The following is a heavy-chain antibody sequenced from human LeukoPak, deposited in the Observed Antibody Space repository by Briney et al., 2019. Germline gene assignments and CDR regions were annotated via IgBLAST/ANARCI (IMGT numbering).Heavy chain of an antibody. CDR1: GFTFSVYG. CDR2: IGHDGSYT. Sequence: GGSLRLSCAASGFTFSVYGMHWVRQAPGKGLEWVAVIGHDGSYTKYPDSVKGRFTISRDNSKNTLFLHMDSLRAEDTAMYYCARDLEMGNYFDYRGQGTPVTVSS. D-gene: IGHD7-27*01. V-gene: IGHV3-33*01. CDR3: ARDLEMGNYFDY. J-gene: IGHJ4*02.